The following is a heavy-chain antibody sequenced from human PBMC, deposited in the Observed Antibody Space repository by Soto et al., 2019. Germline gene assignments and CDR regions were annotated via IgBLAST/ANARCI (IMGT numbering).Heavy chain of an antibody. CDR1: GFTFSGSA. Sequence: PGGSLRLSCAASGFTFSGSAMHWFRQAPGKGLEWVALISYDGSNKFYADSVKGRFTISRDNSKNTLYLQMNSLRPEDTAVYYCVRGYSGNYPPRDYWGQGTLVTVSS. CDR3: VRGYSGNYPPRDY. D-gene: IGHD1-26*01. V-gene: IGHV3-30-3*01. J-gene: IGHJ4*02. CDR2: ISYDGSNK.